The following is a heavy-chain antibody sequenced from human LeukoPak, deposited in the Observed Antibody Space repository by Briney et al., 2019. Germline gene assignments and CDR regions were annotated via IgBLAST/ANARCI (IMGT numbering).Heavy chain of an antibody. CDR3: ARGGDLGFGEVTFDY. CDR2: ISYDVSNK. Sequence: GGSLRLSCAASGFTFSTYGMHWVRQAPGKGLEWVAVISYDVSNKYYADSVKGRFTISRDNSKNTLYLQMNSLRAEDTALYYCARGGDLGFGEVTFDYWGQGTLVTVSS. J-gene: IGHJ4*02. V-gene: IGHV3-30*03. D-gene: IGHD3-10*01. CDR1: GFTFSTYG.